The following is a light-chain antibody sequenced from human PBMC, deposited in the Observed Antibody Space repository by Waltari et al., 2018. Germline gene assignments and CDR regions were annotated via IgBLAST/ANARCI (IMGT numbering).Light chain of an antibody. CDR1: QSVSNW. CDR2: KAS. V-gene: IGKV1-5*03. Sequence: DIQMTQSPSTLSASVGDRVTITCRASQSVSNWLAWYQQEPGKAPNLLIYKASSLEGGVPSRFSGSGSGTEFTLTISSLQPDDFATYYCQQYNSYPWTFGQGTKVEIK. CDR3: QQYNSYPWT. J-gene: IGKJ1*01.